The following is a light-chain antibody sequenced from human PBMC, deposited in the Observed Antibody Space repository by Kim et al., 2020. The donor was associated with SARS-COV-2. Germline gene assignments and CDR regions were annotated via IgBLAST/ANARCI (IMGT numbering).Light chain of an antibody. CDR3: QQSYSTPDT. CDR2: AAS. CDR1: QSISSY. V-gene: IGKV1-39*01. J-gene: IGKJ2*01. Sequence: ASVGDRVTITCRASQSISSYLNWYQQKPGKAPKHLIYAASSLQSGVPSRFSGSGSGTDFTLTISSLQPEDCATYYCQQSYSTPDTFGQGTKLEI.